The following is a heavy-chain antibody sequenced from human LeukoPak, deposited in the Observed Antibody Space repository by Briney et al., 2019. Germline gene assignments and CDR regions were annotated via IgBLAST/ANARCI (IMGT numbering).Heavy chain of an antibody. CDR3: AKDHDYGDYVNEFLDY. J-gene: IGHJ4*02. Sequence: PGGSLRHSCAASGFTFSSYGMHWVRQAPGKGLGWVAFIRYDGSNKYYADSVKGRFTISRDNSKNTLYLQMNSLRAEDTAVYYCAKDHDYGDYVNEFLDYWGQGTLVTVSS. CDR2: IRYDGSNK. D-gene: IGHD4-17*01. V-gene: IGHV3-30*02. CDR1: GFTFSSYG.